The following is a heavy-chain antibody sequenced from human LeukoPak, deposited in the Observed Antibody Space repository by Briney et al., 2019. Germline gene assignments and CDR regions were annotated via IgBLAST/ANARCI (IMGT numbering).Heavy chain of an antibody. D-gene: IGHD4-17*01. Sequence: GGSLRLSCAASGFTFSSHSMNWVRLAPGKGLEWVSVISSGGSIYYADSVKGRFTISRDNSKNTLYLQMNSLRAEDTAVYYCARGPFTMTTVSSVGHWGQGTLVIVSS. CDR1: GFTFSSHS. CDR3: ARGPFTMTTVSSVGH. J-gene: IGHJ4*02. CDR2: ISSGGSI. V-gene: IGHV3-53*01.